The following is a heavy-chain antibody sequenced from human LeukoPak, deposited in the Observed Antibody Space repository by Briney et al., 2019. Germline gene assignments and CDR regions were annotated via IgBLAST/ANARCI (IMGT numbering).Heavy chain of an antibody. D-gene: IGHD3-10*01. CDR2: ISSSSSTI. CDR1: GFTFSSYS. Sequence: GGSLRLSCAASGFTFSSYSMNWVCQAPGKGLEWVSYISSSSSTIYYADSVKGRFTISRDNAKNSLYLQMNSLRAEDTAVYYCARIMVRGVSDYWGQGTLVTVSS. CDR3: ARIMVRGVSDY. V-gene: IGHV3-48*01. J-gene: IGHJ4*02.